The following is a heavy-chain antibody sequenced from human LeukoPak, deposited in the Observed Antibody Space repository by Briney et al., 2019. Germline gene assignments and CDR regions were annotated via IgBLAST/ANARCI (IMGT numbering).Heavy chain of an antibody. V-gene: IGHV3-23*01. Sequence: TGGFLRLSCAASGFTFSSYAMSWVRQAPGKGLEWVSAISGSGGSTYYADSVKGRFTISRDNSKNTLYLQMNSLRAEDTAVYYCAKVGGCSSTSCYEYYYYGMDVWGQGTTVTVSS. CDR3: AKVGGCSSTSCYEYYYYGMDV. CDR2: ISGSGGST. D-gene: IGHD2-2*01. J-gene: IGHJ6*02. CDR1: GFTFSSYA.